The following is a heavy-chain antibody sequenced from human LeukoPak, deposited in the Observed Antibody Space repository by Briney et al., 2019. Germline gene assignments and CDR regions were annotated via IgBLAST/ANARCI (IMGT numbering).Heavy chain of an antibody. CDR1: GGPFSGYY. CDR2: INHSGST. V-gene: IGHV4-34*01. CDR3: ARGLMYSSSWYDY. J-gene: IGHJ4*02. D-gene: IGHD6-13*01. Sequence: SETLSLTCAVYGGPFSGYYWSWIRQPPGKGLEWIGEINHSGSTHYNPSLKSRVTISVDTSKNQFSLKLSSVTAADTAVYYCARGLMYSSSWYDYWGQGTLVTVSS.